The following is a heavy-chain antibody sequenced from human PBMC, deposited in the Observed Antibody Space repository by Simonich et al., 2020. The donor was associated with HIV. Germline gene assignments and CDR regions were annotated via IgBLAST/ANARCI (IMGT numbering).Heavy chain of an antibody. V-gene: IGHV2-5*02. Sequence: QITLKESGPTLVKPTQTLTLTCTFSGFSLSTSGVGGGWIRRPPGKALGWLALLYWDDDKRYSPSLKSRLTITKDTSKNQVVLTMTNMDPVDTATYYCAHSPGGGSGSYYNYFDYWGQGTLVTVSS. D-gene: IGHD3-10*01. CDR3: AHSPGGGSGSYYNYFDY. CDR1: GFSLSTSGVG. J-gene: IGHJ4*02. CDR2: LYWDDDK.